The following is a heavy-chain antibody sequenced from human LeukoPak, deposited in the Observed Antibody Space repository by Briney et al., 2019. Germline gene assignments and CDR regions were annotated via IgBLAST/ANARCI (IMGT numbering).Heavy chain of an antibody. J-gene: IGHJ4*02. V-gene: IGHV3-43*02. CDR2: ISGDGDST. D-gene: IGHD1-26*01. CDR1: GFTFADYA. Sequence: GGSLRLSCAASGFTFADYATHWARHAPGKGLEGVSLISGDGDSTYYADSVKGRFTISRDNSKNSLYLQMNSLRAEDTSLYYCAKDLRVGATGEGVDYWGQGTLVTVSS. CDR3: AKDLRVGATGEGVDY.